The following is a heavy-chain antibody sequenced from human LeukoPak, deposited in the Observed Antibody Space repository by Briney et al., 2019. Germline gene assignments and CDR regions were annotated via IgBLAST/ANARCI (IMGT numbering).Heavy chain of an antibody. CDR1: GFTVSSNY. CDR2: IYSGGST. V-gene: IGHV3-53*01. J-gene: IGHJ4*02. CDR3: ARVSYYDSSGYYFLSYVDY. D-gene: IGHD3-22*01. Sequence: PGGSLRLSCAASGFTVSSNYMSWVRQAPGQGLEWVSVIYSGGSTYYADSERGRFTISRDNYKNTLYLQMNSLGAEDTAVYYCARVSYYDSSGYYFLSYVDYWGQGTLVTVSS.